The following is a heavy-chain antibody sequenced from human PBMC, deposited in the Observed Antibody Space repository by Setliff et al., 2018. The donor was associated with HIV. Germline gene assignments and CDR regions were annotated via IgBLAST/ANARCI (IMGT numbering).Heavy chain of an antibody. D-gene: IGHD3-10*01. Sequence: PSETLSLTCAVSGYAISSGYYWGWIRRPPGKGLEWIGSIYNRGSTYYNPSLKSRVTISVDTSKNQFSLKLSSVTAADTAVYYCARELLRSWDGSENSYKPYYLDYWGQGTLVTGLL. V-gene: IGHV4-38-2*02. J-gene: IGHJ4*02. CDR3: ARELLRSWDGSENSYKPYYLDY. CDR2: IYNRGST. CDR1: GYAISSGYY.